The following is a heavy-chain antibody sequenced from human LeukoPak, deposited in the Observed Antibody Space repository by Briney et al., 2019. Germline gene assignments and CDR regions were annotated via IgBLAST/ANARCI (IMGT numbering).Heavy chain of an antibody. D-gene: IGHD1-26*01. J-gene: IGHJ3*02. CDR1: GYSFTSYW. CDR2: IYPGDSDT. CDR3: AKPRRVGAVNSAFDI. Sequence: GESLKISCKGSGYSFTSYWIGWVRQMPGKGLEWMGIIYPGDSDTRYSPSFQGQVTISADKSISTAYVQWSSLKASDTAIYYCAKPRRVGAVNSAFDIWGQGTMVTVSS. V-gene: IGHV5-51*01.